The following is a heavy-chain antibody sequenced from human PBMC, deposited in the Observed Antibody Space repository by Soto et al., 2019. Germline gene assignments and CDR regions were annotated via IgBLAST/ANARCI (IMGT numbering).Heavy chain of an antibody. CDR1: GFTFSSYG. J-gene: IGHJ4*02. CDR2: ISYDGSNK. V-gene: IGHV3-30*18. D-gene: IGHD3-3*01. CDR3: AKDAYDFWSGCYSGYFDY. Sequence: QVQLVESGGGVVQPGRSLRLSCAASGFTFSSYGMHWVRQAPGKGLEWVAVISYDGSNKYYADSVKGRFTISRDNSKNTLYLKMNSLRAEDTAVYYCAKDAYDFWSGCYSGYFDYWGQGTLVTVSS.